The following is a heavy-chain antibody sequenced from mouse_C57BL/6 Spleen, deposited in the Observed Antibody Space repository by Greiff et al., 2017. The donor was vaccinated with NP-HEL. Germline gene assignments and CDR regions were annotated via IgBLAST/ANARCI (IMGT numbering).Heavy chain of an antibody. CDR2: FNPSSGYT. Sequence: VQLQQSGAELAKPGASVKLSCKASGYTFTSYCMHWVKQRPGQGLEWIGYFNPSSGYTKYNQKFKDKATLTADTSSSPSYMQLSSMTYEDSEVYYCAREYYYVFVDYWGQGTSVTVSS. V-gene: IGHV1-7*01. D-gene: IGHD1-1*01. J-gene: IGHJ4*01. CDR1: GYTFTSYC. CDR3: AREYYYVFVDY.